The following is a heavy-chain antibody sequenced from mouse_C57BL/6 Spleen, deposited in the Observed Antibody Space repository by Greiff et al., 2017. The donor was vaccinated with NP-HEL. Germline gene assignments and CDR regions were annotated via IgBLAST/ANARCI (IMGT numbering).Heavy chain of an antibody. CDR3: ARQGYYYGSSLYAMDY. J-gene: IGHJ4*01. V-gene: IGHV3-6*01. Sequence: DVQLQESGPGLVKPSQSLSLTCSVTGYSITSGYYWNWIRQFPGNQLEWMGYISYDGSNNYNPSLKNRISITRDTSKNQFFLKLNSVTTEDTATYYCARQGYYYGSSLYAMDYWGQGTSVTVSS. D-gene: IGHD1-1*01. CDR1: GYSITSGYY. CDR2: ISYDGSN.